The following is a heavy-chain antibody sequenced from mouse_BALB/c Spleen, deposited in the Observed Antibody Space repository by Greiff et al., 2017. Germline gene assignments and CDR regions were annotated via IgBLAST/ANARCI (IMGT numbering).Heavy chain of an antibody. D-gene: IGHD1-1*01. V-gene: IGHV2-6-7*01. CDR1: GFSLTGYG. CDR3: ARDGDYGSSWFAY. CDR2: IWGDGST. Sequence: QVQLKQSGPGLVAPSQSLSITCTVSGFSLTGYGVNWVRQPPGKGLEWLGMIWGDGSTDYNSALKSRLSISKDNSKSQVFLKMNSLQTDDTARYYCARDGDYGSSWFAYWGQGTLVTVSA. J-gene: IGHJ3*01.